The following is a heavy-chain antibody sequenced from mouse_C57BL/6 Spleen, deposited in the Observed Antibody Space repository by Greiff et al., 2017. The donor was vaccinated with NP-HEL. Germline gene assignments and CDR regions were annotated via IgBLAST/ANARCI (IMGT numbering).Heavy chain of an antibody. CDR3: ARGGVTTVVASFDY. D-gene: IGHD1-1*01. J-gene: IGHJ2*01. Sequence: VQLQQSGAELVKPGASVKISCKASGYAFSSYWMNWVKQRPGKGLEWIGQIYPGDGDTNYNGKFKGKATLTADKSSSTAYMPLSSLTSEDSAVYFCARGGVTTVVASFDYWGQGTTLTVSS. V-gene: IGHV1-80*01. CDR2: IYPGDGDT. CDR1: GYAFSSYW.